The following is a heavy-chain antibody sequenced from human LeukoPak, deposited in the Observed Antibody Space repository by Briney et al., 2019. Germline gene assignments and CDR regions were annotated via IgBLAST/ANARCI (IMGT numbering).Heavy chain of an antibody. D-gene: IGHD4-17*01. J-gene: IGHJ4*02. V-gene: IGHV4-4*02. CDR2: IYDGGST. CDR3: ARHSGLRSPLGY. CDR1: GDSLSNSHL. Sequence: SETLSLTCAVSGDSLSNSHLWSWVRQPPGKGLEWIGEIYDGGSTNDNPSLKSRVTMSIDKSKNHFSLNLRSVTAADTAVYYCARHSGLRSPLGYWGQGTLVTVSS.